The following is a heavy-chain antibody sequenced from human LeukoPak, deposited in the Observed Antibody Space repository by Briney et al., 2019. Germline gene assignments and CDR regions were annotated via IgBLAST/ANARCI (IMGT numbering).Heavy chain of an antibody. Sequence: PSETLSLTCTVSGGSISSYYWSWIRQPPGKGLEWIGYIYYSGSTNYDPSLKSRVTISVDTSKNQFSLKLSSVTAADTAVYYCARYSGYSDYFDYWGQGTLVTVSS. D-gene: IGHD5-12*01. CDR2: IYYSGST. V-gene: IGHV4-59*01. CDR1: GGSISSYY. CDR3: ARYSGYSDYFDY. J-gene: IGHJ4*02.